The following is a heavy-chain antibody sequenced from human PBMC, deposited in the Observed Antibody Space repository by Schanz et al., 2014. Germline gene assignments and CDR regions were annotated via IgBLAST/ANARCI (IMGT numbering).Heavy chain of an antibody. CDR3: ARDLRNSRPSYYVH. V-gene: IGHV3-7*01. J-gene: IGHJ4*02. D-gene: IGHD6-13*01. CDR1: GFSFNNYW. CDR2: IIHDGSEK. Sequence: EVQLVESGGGLVQPGGSLRLSCAASGFSFNNYWMTWFRQAPGKGLEWVANIIHDGSEKFYVDSVKGRFTISRDNAKNSLYLQMDALRAEDTAVYYCARDLRNSRPSYYVHWGQGTLVTVSA.